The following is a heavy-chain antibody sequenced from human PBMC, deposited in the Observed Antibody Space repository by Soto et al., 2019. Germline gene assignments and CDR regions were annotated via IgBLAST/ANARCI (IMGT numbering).Heavy chain of an antibody. V-gene: IGHV4-4*02. J-gene: IGHJ6*02. CDR3: ARDGHYDSSGIMDV. CDR2: IYQSGIT. D-gene: IGHD3-22*01. CDR1: GDFVSRSTW. Sequence: QVQLEESCPGLVKASGTLSLTCTVSGDFVSRSTWWSWVRQTPEKGLEWIGEIYQSGITHYSPSLKSRVAISIEKSKNQFSLKMTSVTAAVTAVYYCARDGHYDSSGIMDVWGQGTSVTVS.